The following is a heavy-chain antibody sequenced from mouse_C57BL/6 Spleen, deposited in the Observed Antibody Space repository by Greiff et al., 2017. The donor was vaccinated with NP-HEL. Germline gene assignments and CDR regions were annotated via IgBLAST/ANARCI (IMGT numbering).Heavy chain of an antibody. J-gene: IGHJ2*01. CDR3: ARYDYGYPYYIDY. CDR1: GFTFTDYY. V-gene: IGHV7-3*01. D-gene: IGHD2-2*01. CDR2: IRNKANGYTT. Sequence: EVMLVESGGGLVQPGGSLSLSCAASGFTFTDYYMSWVRQPPGKALEWLGFIRNKANGYTTEYSASVKGRFTISRDNSQSILYLQMNALRAEDSATYYCARYDYGYPYYIDYWGQGTTLTVSS.